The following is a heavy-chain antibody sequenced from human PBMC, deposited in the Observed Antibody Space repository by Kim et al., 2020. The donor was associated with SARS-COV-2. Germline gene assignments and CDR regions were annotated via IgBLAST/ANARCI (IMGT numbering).Heavy chain of an antibody. CDR3: ARDKKGPYYDSSGYYYFDY. Sequence: GGSLRLSCAASGFTFSSYEMNWVRQAPGKGLEWVSYISSSGSTIYYADSVKGRFTISRDNAKNSLYLQMNSLRAEDTAVYYCARDKKGPYYDSSGYYYFDYWGQGTLVTVSS. V-gene: IGHV3-48*03. D-gene: IGHD3-22*01. J-gene: IGHJ4*02. CDR2: ISSSGSTI. CDR1: GFTFSSYE.